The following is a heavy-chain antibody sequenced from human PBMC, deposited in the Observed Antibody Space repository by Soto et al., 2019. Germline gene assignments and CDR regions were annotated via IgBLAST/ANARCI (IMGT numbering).Heavy chain of an antibody. D-gene: IGHD6-19*01. CDR3: ARVVYSSGWSFDY. CDR2: IYHSGST. J-gene: IGHJ4*02. CDR1: GGSISSSNW. V-gene: IGHV4-4*02. Sequence: SETLSLTCAVSGGSISSSNWWGWVRQPPGKGLEWIGEIYHSGSTNYNPSLKSRVTISVDKSKNQFSLKLSSVTAADTAVYYCARVVYSSGWSFDYWGQGTLVTVSS.